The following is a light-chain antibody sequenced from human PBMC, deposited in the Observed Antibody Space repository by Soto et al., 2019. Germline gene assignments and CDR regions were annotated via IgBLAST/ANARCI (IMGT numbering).Light chain of an antibody. CDR2: DVS. Sequence: LTQPASVSGSPGQSITISCTGTSSDVGGYNYVSWYQQQPGKAPKFMIYDVSNRPSGVSNRFSGSKSGNTASLTISGLQAEDEADYYCCSYTTSNTRQIVFGTGTKLTVL. V-gene: IGLV2-14*01. CDR1: SSDVGGYNY. CDR3: CSYTTSNTRQIV. J-gene: IGLJ1*01.